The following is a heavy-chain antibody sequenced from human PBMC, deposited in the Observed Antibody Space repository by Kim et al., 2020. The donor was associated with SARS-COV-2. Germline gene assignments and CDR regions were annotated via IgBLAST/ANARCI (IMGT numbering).Heavy chain of an antibody. CDR3: AKVNRPYHYDSSGGNF. V-gene: IGHV3-23*01. CDR1: GFTISSYD. Sequence: GGSLRLSCTVSGFTISSYDLTWVRQAPGKGLEWVSVISGSGDRTYYADSVKGRFTISRDNSKNTLYLQMSSLRAEDTAMYYCAKVNRPYHYDSSGGNFWGQGTLVTVSS. J-gene: IGHJ4*02. CDR2: ISGSGDRT. D-gene: IGHD3-22*01.